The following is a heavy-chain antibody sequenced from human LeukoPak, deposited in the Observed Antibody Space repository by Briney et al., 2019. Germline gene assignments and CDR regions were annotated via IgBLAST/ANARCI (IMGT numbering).Heavy chain of an antibody. CDR2: ISHTGNT. D-gene: IGHD4-17*01. CDR3: ARGADYGDPYLDY. CDR1: GGSISSGGYS. Sequence: PSETLSLTCAVSGGSISSGGYSWSWIRQPPGKGLEWIGYISHTGNTFYNPSLKSRVTISVDRSKNQFSLKLSSVTAADTAVYYCARGADYGDPYLDYWGQGTLVTVSS. V-gene: IGHV4-30-2*01. J-gene: IGHJ4*02.